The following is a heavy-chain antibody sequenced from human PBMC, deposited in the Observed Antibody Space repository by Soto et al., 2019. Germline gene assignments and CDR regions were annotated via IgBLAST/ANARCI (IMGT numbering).Heavy chain of an antibody. J-gene: IGHJ4*02. CDR1: GFTFSSYW. CDR3: ARDSDF. D-gene: IGHD3-3*01. CDR2: IKPDGSEK. V-gene: IGHV3-7*03. Sequence: PGGSLRLSCAVSGFTFSSYWMNWVRQAPGKGLEWVANIKPDGSEKYYVDSVRGRFTISRDNAKNSLYLEMNSLSAEDTALYYCARDSDFWGKGTLVTVSS.